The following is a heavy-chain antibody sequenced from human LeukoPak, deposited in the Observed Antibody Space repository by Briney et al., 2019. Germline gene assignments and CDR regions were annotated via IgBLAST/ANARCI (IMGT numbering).Heavy chain of an antibody. J-gene: IGHJ5*02. Sequence: GGSLRLSCAASGSTFSSFAMTWVRQAPGKGLEWVSSITGSHGRTYNTDSVKGRFTISRDNSQNTLYLQMNSLRAEDTAVYYCTKDPNGDYVGAFDPWGQGTLVTVSS. V-gene: IGHV3-23*01. D-gene: IGHD4-17*01. CDR2: ITGSHGRT. CDR3: TKDPNGDYVGAFDP. CDR1: GSTFSSFA.